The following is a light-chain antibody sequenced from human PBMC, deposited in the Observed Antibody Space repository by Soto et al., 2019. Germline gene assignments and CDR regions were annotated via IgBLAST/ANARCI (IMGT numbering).Light chain of an antibody. V-gene: IGKV3-20*01. CDR1: QSVSNKY. CDR3: QQYGTSPPYT. Sequence: EVVLTQSPGTLSLSPGERATLSCRASQSVSNKYLAWYQQKPGQAPRLLIFGSSDRATGIPDRFSCSGSGTNFTLNISRLEPEDFAVYYCQQYGTSPPYTFGQGTKLEIK. CDR2: GSS. J-gene: IGKJ2*01.